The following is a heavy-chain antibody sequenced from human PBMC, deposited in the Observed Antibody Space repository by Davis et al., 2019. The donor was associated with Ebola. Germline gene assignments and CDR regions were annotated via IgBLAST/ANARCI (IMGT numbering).Heavy chain of an antibody. CDR2: VRSNAYGMTT. V-gene: IGHV3-49*04. D-gene: IGHD6-6*01. CDR3: SRDDRPDPY. Sequence: PGGSLRLSCSASGFTFGYYSMSWVRQAPGKGLEWLGFVRSNAYGMTTEYAASVEGRFTISRDDSKSIAYLQMSSLKIEDTALYYCSRDDRPDPYWGQGTLGTVSS. CDR1: GFTFGYYS. J-gene: IGHJ4*02.